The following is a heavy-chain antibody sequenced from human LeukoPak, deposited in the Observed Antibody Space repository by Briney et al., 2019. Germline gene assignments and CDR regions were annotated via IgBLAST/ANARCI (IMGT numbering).Heavy chain of an antibody. CDR3: ARRLRWLTRLDFDI. J-gene: IGHJ3*02. CDR1: GGSFSGYY. D-gene: IGHD4-23*01. CDR2: INHSGST. Sequence: SETLSLTCAVYGGSFSGYYWSWIRQPPGKGLEWIGEINHSGSTNYNPSLKSRVTISVDTSKNQFSLKLSSVTAADTAVYYCARRLRWLTRLDFDIWGQGTMVTVSS. V-gene: IGHV4-34*01.